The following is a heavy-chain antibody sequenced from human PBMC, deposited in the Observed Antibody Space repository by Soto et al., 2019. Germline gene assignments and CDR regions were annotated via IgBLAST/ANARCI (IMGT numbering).Heavy chain of an antibody. CDR3: ARDFGGSSALDC. D-gene: IGHD3-10*01. V-gene: IGHV4-59*01. J-gene: IGHJ4*02. CDR2: IHYSGST. Sequence: SETLSLTCSVSGGSISGYYWSWIRQPQGKGLEWIGYIHYSGSTRYNPSLKSRVTISVDTSKNQFSLKLSSVTAADTALYYCARDFGGSSALDCWGQGTLVTVSS. CDR1: GGSISGYY.